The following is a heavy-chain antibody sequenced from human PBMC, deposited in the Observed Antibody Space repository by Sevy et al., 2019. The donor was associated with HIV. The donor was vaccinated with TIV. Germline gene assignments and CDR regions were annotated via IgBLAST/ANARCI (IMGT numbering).Heavy chain of an antibody. CDR2: FGTAGDT. Sequence: GGSLRLSCAASGFTFSSYDMHWVRQAIGKGLEWVSAFGTAGDTYYPGSVKGRFTISRENAKNSLYLQMNSLRAGDTAVYYCARDSFTTKNYYGMDVWGQGTTVTVSS. CDR3: ARDSFTTKNYYGMDV. CDR1: GFTFSSYD. V-gene: IGHV3-13*01. J-gene: IGHJ6*02. D-gene: IGHD3-22*01.